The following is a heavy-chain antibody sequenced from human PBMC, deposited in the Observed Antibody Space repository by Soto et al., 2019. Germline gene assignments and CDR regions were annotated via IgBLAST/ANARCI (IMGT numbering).Heavy chain of an antibody. CDR1: GGSISSYTSY. D-gene: IGHD2-15*01. Sequence: SETLSLTCTVSGGSISSYTSYWGWILQPPGKGLEWIGTIYYSGSTYYNPSLKSRVTISVDTSKNQFSLKLRSVTAADTAVYYCARNCSGGSCYKEAFDIWGQGTMVTVSS. CDR3: ARNCSGGSCYKEAFDI. CDR2: IYYSGST. J-gene: IGHJ3*02. V-gene: IGHV4-39*01.